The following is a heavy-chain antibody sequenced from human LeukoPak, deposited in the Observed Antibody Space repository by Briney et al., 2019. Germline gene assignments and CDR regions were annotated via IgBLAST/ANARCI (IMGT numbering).Heavy chain of an antibody. CDR2: IIKDGSDK. Sequence: GGSLRLSCEGSGFTFSVYWMGWVRQAPGKGLEWVANIIKDGSDKYYVDSVKGRFSISRDNAKNAVYLQKSGLRVEDTAVYYCTRELWPADYWGQGILVTVSS. CDR1: GFTFSVYW. CDR3: TRELWPADY. J-gene: IGHJ4*02. V-gene: IGHV3-7*01. D-gene: IGHD3-16*01.